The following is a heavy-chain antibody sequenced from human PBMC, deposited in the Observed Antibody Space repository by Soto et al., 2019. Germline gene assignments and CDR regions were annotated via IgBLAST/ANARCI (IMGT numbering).Heavy chain of an antibody. CDR2: MSATGGA. J-gene: IGHJ3*02. V-gene: IGHV4-4*07. CDR1: GDSISNYY. Sequence: SETLSLSCNVSGDSISNYYWTWIRQSAGKGLEWIGRMSATGGAAYNPSLKSRLTLSRDTSKNELSLSLKFVTAADTAVYFCTRDQSGTPDIWGQGTMVTVSS. CDR3: TRDQSGTPDI. D-gene: IGHD1-26*01.